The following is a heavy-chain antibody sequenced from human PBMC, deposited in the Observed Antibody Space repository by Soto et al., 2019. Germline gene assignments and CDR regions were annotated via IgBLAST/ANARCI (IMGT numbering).Heavy chain of an antibody. CDR1: GGSISSYY. CDR3: ARTGITVPGRGLTFWYFDL. J-gene: IGHJ2*01. D-gene: IGHD6-19*01. CDR2: IYYNGST. V-gene: IGHV4-59*08. Sequence: QVQLQESGPGLVKPSETLSLTCTVSGGSISSYYWSWIRQPPGKGLEWIGYIYYNGSTNYNPSLKSRVTISVDTSKNQFSLKLTSVTAADTAVYYCARTGITVPGRGLTFWYFDLWGRGTLVTVSS.